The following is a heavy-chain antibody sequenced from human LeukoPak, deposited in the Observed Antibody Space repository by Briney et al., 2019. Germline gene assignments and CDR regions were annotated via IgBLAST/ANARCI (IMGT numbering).Heavy chain of an antibody. CDR3: AREPVPRSSGLQY. J-gene: IGHJ4*02. Sequence: GASVKVSFKASGGTFSYCTISWVRQAPGQGLEWMGRIIPIFGTADYAQKFQGRVTMTTDESTTTAYMELSSLRSEDTAVYYCAREPVPRSSGLQYWGQGTLVTVSS. CDR1: GGTFSYCT. D-gene: IGHD3-22*01. CDR2: IIPIFGTA. V-gene: IGHV1-69*05.